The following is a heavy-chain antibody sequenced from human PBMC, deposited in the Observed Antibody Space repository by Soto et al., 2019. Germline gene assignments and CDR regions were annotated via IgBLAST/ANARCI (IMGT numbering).Heavy chain of an antibody. V-gene: IGHV4-59*08. CDR2: IFYSGST. CDR1: GGSISGYY. CDR3: ASLYGSGSYVWFDS. Sequence: SETLSLTCTVSGGSISGYYWSWIRQPPGKGLEWIGYIFYSGSTNYNPSLKSRVTISVDTSKNQFSLKLSSVTAADTAVYYCASLYGSGSYVWFDSWGQGTLVTVSS. J-gene: IGHJ5*01. D-gene: IGHD3-10*01.